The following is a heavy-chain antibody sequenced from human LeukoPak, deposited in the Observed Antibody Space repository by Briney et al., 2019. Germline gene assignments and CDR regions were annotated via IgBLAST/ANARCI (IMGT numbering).Heavy chain of an antibody. D-gene: IGHD3-10*01. J-gene: IGHJ4*02. CDR2: ISGYNGKT. CDR3: ASHREDITMGFDY. Sequence: ASVKVSCKASGYTFNTYGITWVRQAPGQGLEWMGWISGYNGKTKYAQKLQDRVTMTTDTSTTTAYMELRSLTSDDTAVYYCASHREDITMGFDYWGQGTLVTVSS. V-gene: IGHV1-18*01. CDR1: GYTFNTYG.